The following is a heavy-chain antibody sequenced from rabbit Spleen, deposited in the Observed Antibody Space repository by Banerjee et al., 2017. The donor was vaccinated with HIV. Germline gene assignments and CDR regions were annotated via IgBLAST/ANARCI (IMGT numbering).Heavy chain of an antibody. J-gene: IGHJ6*01. Sequence: QSLEESGGGLVQPGASLTLTCTASGFSLNSGYDMCWVRQAPGKGLEWIASIYAGSSGSTYSATWAKGRFTISKTSSTTVTLQMTSLTVADTAIYFCARDSASSFSSYGMDLWGQGTLVTVS. CDR1: GFSLNSGYD. V-gene: IGHV1S40*01. CDR2: IYAGSSGST. D-gene: IGHD8-1*01. CDR3: ARDSASSFSSYGMDL.